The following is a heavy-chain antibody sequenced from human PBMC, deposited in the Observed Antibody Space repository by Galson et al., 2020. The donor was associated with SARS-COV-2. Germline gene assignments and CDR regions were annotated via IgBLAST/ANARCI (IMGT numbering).Heavy chain of an antibody. J-gene: IGHJ4*02. D-gene: IGHD6-19*01. CDR3: ARELGSSGWYVYFDY. Sequence: GKGLEWIGEIYHSGSTNYNPSLKSRVTISVDKSKNQFSLKLSSVTAADTAVYYCARELGSSGWYVYFDYWGQGTLVTVSS. V-gene: IGHV4-4*02. CDR2: IYHSGST.